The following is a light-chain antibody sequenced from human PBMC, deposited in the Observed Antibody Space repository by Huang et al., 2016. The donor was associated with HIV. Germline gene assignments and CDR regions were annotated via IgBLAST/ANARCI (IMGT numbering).Light chain of an antibody. Sequence: DIQMTQSPSSLSAVVGDRVTITCRASQSISSYLNWYQHKPGKAPELLIYGASSLETGVPSRCSGSGSGTAFTLTISSLQPGDFATYYCQQSFSSQWTFGQGTKVEVK. V-gene: IGKV1-39*01. CDR1: QSISSY. CDR2: GAS. CDR3: QQSFSSQWT. J-gene: IGKJ1*01.